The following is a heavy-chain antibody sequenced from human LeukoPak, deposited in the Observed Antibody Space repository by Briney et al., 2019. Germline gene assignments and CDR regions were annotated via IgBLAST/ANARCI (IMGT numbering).Heavy chain of an antibody. CDR3: AHTGYSGGFDY. Sequence: TLSLTCTVSGGSISSYYWSWIRQPPGKGLEWLALIYWDDDKRYSPSLKSRLTITKDTSKNQVVLTMTNMDPVDTATYYCAHTGYSGGFDYWGQGTLVTVSS. D-gene: IGHD6-19*01. J-gene: IGHJ4*02. CDR2: IYWDDDK. V-gene: IGHV2-5*08. CDR1: GGSISSYYW.